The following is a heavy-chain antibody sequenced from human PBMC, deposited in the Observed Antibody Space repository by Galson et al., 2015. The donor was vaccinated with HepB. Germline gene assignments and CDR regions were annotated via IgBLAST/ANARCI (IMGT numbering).Heavy chain of an antibody. D-gene: IGHD3-10*01. Sequence: ETLSLTCTVSGGSISSYYWSWIRQPPGKGLEWIGYIYYSGSTNYNPSLKSRVTISVDTSKNQFSLKLSSVTAADTAVYYCAAGPGVIWFDPWGQGTLVTVSS. CDR2: IYYSGST. J-gene: IGHJ5*02. V-gene: IGHV4-59*01. CDR1: GGSISSYY. CDR3: AAGPGVIWFDP.